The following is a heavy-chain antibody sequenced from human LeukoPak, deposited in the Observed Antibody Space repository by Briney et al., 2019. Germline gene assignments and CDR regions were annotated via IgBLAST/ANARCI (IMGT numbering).Heavy chain of an antibody. CDR1: GGTFSSYA. V-gene: IGHV1-69*06. Sequence: SVKVSCKASGGTFSSYAISWVRQAPGQGLEWMGGIIPIFGTANYAQKFQGRVTITADKSTSTAYMELRSLRSDDTAVYYCARDRLATANWFDPWGQGTLVTVSS. CDR3: ARDRLATANWFDP. J-gene: IGHJ5*02. CDR2: IIPIFGTA. D-gene: IGHD1-26*01.